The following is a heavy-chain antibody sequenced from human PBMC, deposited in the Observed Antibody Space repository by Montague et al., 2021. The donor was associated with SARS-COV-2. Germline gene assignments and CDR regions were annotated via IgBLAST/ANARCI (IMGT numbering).Heavy chain of an antibody. CDR1: GFTFGGYD. J-gene: IGHJ4*02. V-gene: IGHV3-13*04. CDR3: ARGGEWSSSSLPDY. CDR2: IGIGGDT. Sequence: LSCAASGFTFGGYDMNWVRQAPGKGLEWVSAIGIGGDTYYLGSVKGRFIISRENAKNSLYLQMNSLRVGDTAVYYCARGGEWSSSSLPDYWGQGTLVTVPS. D-gene: IGHD6-6*01.